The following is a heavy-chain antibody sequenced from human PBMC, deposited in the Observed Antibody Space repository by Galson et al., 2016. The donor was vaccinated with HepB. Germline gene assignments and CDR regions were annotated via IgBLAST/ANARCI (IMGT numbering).Heavy chain of an antibody. V-gene: IGHV4-34*01. CDR1: GGSFSGYY. Sequence: SETLSLTCVVYGGSFSGYYWSWIRQPPGKGLEWIGEINHSGSTNYNSSLKSRVTISGDPSKNQFTLKMSSVTAAGTAVYYCASPKNDRNGYHFDYWGQGTLVTVSS. D-gene: IGHD5-24*01. CDR2: INHSGST. CDR3: ASPKNDRNGYHFDY. J-gene: IGHJ4*02.